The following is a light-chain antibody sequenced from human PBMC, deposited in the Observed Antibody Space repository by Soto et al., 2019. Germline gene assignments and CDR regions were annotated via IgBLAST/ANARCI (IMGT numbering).Light chain of an antibody. V-gene: IGLV2-14*01. CDR1: SSDVGGYNY. J-gene: IGLJ1*01. CDR2: DVS. CDR3: SSYTSSSTLLYV. Sequence: QSVLTQPASVSGSPGQSITISCTGTSSDVGGYNYVSWYQQHSGKAPKLLMYDVSNRRAGVSNRFSGSKSGNPASLTISGLQAEDEAHYYCSSYTSSSTLLYVFGTGTNLTVL.